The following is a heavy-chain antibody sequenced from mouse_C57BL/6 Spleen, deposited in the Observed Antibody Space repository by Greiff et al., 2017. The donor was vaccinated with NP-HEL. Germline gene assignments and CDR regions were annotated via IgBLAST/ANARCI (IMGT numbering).Heavy chain of an antibody. V-gene: IGHV1-82*01. CDR2: IYPGDGDT. D-gene: IGHD2-4*01. J-gene: IGHJ2*01. CDR1: GYAFSSSW. Sequence: QVQLKESGPELVKPGASVKISCKASGYAFSSSWMNWVKQRPGKGLEWIGRIYPGDGDTNYNGKFKGKATLTEDKSSSTAYMQLSILKSEDSAVYFCARGDYDLDYWGQGTTLTVSS. CDR3: ARGDYDLDY.